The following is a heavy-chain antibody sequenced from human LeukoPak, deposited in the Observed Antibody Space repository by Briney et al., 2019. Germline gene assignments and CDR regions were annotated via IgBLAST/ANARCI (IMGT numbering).Heavy chain of an antibody. CDR1: GFTFSSYA. J-gene: IGHJ5*02. D-gene: IGHD3-10*01. CDR2: ISGSGGST. V-gene: IGHV3-23*01. CDR3: AKITIPYNWFDP. Sequence: PGGSLRLSCAASGFTFSSYAMNWVRQAPGMGLEWVSRISGSGGSTYYADSVKGRFTISRDNSKNTLYLQMNSLRAEDTAVYYCAKITIPYNWFDPWGQGTLVTVSS.